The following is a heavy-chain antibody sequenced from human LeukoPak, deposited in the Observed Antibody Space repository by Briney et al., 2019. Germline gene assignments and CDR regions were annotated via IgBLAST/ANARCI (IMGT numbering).Heavy chain of an antibody. J-gene: IGHJ4*02. CDR2: INHSGST. V-gene: IGHV4-34*01. CDR3: ARGRRFDY. CDR1: GGSFSGYY. Sequence: SETLSLTCADYGGSFSGYYWSWIHQPPGKRLEWIGEINHSGSTNYNPSLKSRVTISVDTSKNQFSLKLSAVTAADTAVYYGARGRRFDYWGQGTLVTVSS.